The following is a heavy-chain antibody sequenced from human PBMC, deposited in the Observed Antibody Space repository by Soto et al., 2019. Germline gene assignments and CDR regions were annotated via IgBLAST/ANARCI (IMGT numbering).Heavy chain of an antibody. D-gene: IGHD3-22*01. J-gene: IGHJ4*02. CDR3: AKMVPMSGSIGYFDDFDY. CDR1: GFTFSSFA. V-gene: IGHV3-23*01. Sequence: EVQVLESGGGLVQPGGSLRLSCAASGFTFSSFAMSWVRQLPGKGLEWVSGISPSGDATYYADSMRGRFNISRDNSKNTRYLQMDSVRAEDTGAYYCAKMVPMSGSIGYFDDFDYWGQGTLVTVSS. CDR2: ISPSGDAT.